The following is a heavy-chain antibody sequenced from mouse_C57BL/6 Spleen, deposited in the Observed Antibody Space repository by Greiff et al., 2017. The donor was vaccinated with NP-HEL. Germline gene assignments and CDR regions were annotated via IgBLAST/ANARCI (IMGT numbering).Heavy chain of an antibody. CDR1: GYTFTSYW. J-gene: IGHJ2*01. Sequence: QVQLQQPGAELVRPGTSVKLSCKASGYTFTSYWMHRVKQRPGQGLEWVGVIDPSDSYTNYNQKFKGKATLTVDTSSSTAYRQLSSLTSEDSAVYYCASELGREGYFDYWGQGTTLTVSS. D-gene: IGHD4-1*01. CDR2: IDPSDSYT. CDR3: ASELGREGYFDY. V-gene: IGHV1-59*01.